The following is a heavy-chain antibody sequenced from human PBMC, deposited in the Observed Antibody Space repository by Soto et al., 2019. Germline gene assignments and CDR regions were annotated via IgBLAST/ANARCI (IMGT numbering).Heavy chain of an antibody. Sequence: PGGSLRLSCAASGFTFSSYAMSWVRQAPGKGLEWVSGIRGSGSTTYYADSVKGRFTISRDNSENTLYLQMNSLRAEDTAVYYCAKDRGYDFRSGYPFDYWGQGTLVTVSS. J-gene: IGHJ4*02. CDR2: IRGSGSTT. CDR1: GFTFSSYA. CDR3: AKDRGYDFRSGYPFDY. V-gene: IGHV3-23*01. D-gene: IGHD3-3*01.